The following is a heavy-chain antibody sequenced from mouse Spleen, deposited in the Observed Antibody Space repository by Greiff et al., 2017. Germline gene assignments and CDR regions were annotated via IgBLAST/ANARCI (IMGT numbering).Heavy chain of an antibody. Sequence: EVKLVESGGGLVKPGGSLKLSCAASGFTFSSYTMSWVRQTPAKRLEWVATISSGGGNTYYPDSVKGRFTISRDNARNTLYLQMSSLRSEDTAMYYCARHGDYDGSYNYFDYWGQGTTLTVSS. J-gene: IGHJ2*01. CDR2: ISSGGGNT. V-gene: IGHV5-9*04. CDR1: GFTFSSYT. D-gene: IGHD1-1*01. CDR3: ARHGDYDGSYNYFDY.